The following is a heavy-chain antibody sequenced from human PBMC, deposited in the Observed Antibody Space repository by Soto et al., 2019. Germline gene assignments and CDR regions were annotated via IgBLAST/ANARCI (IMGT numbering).Heavy chain of an antibody. J-gene: IGHJ4*02. CDR3: ARYPGYGDYRSYYFDY. CDR1: GGSISSGGYY. Sequence: TSETLSLTCTVSGGSISSGGYYWSWIRQHPGKGLEWIGYIYYSGSTYYNPSLKSRVTISVDTSKNQFSLKLSSVTAADTAVYYCARYPGYGDYRSYYFDYWGQGTLVTVSS. CDR2: IYYSGST. V-gene: IGHV4-31*03. D-gene: IGHD4-17*01.